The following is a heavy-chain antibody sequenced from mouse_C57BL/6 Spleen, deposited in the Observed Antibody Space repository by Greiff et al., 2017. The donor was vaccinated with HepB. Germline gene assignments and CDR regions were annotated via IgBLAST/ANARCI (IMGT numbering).Heavy chain of an antibody. J-gene: IGHJ2*01. CDR1: GYTFTSYW. CDR2: IYPSDSET. D-gene: IGHD1-1*01. CDR3: ARIGSSPLVDY. V-gene: IGHV1-61*01. Sequence: QVQLQQPGAELVRPGSSVKLSCKASGYTFTSYWMDWVKQRPGQGLEWIGNIYPSDSETHYNQKFKDKATLTVDKSSSIAYMQLTSLTSEASAVYYCARIGSSPLVDYWGQGTTLLVAS.